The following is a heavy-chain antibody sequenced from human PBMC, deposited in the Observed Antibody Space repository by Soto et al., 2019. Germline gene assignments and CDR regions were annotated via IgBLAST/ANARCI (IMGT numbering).Heavy chain of an antibody. D-gene: IGHD3-22*01. CDR2: IIPIFGTA. CDR1: GGTFSSYA. CDR3: ARDYYDSSGYYYRWFDP. J-gene: IGHJ5*02. V-gene: IGHV1-69*13. Sequence: ASVKVSCKASGGTFSSYAISWVRQAPGQGLEWMGGIIPIFGTASYAQKFQGRVTITADESTSTAYMELSSLRSEDTAVYYCARDYYDSSGYYYRWFDPWGQGTLVTVSS.